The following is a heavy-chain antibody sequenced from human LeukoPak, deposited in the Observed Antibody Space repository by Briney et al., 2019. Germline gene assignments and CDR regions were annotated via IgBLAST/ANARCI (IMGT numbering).Heavy chain of an antibody. CDR3: ARQSPLAAAGTFDY. V-gene: IGHV4-59*01. Sequence: KSSETLSLTCTVSGASISSYYWSWIRQPPGKGLEWIAYIYYTGSTNYNPSLKSRVTISMDTSKNQFSLRVSSVTAADTAIYYCARQSPLAAAGTFDYWGQGTLATVSS. CDR1: GASISSYY. D-gene: IGHD6-13*01. CDR2: IYYTGST. J-gene: IGHJ4*02.